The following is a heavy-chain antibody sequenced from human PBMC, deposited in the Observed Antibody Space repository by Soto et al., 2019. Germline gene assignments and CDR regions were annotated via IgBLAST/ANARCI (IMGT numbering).Heavy chain of an antibody. CDR1: GGSMSSYY. V-gene: IGHV4-59*01. CDR3: ARYGSGSSVWFDP. Sequence: TSETLSLNCTVSGGSMSSYYWSWIRQPPGKGLEWIGYIYYSGSTIYNPSLKSRVTISVDTSKNQFSLKLSSVTAADTAVYYCARYGSGSSVWFDPWGQGTLVTVSS. J-gene: IGHJ5*02. CDR2: IYYSGST. D-gene: IGHD3-10*01.